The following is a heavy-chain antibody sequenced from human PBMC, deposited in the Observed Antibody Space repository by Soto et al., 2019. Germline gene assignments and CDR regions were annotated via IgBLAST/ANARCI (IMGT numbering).Heavy chain of an antibody. Sequence: QVQLVQSGAEVKKPGASVKVSCKTSGYTFTSYAIHWVRQAPGQRLEWMGWINVGDDNTKYSQKFQGRVTITRDTTASTPYMELSSLRSEDTAVYYGARERLGGWWFDPWGQGTLVIVSS. CDR2: INVGDDNT. CDR3: ARERLGGWWFDP. V-gene: IGHV1-3*01. J-gene: IGHJ5*02. CDR1: GYTFTSYA. D-gene: IGHD6-19*01.